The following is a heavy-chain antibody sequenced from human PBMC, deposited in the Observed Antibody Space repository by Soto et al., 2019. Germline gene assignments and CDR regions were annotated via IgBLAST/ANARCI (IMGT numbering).Heavy chain of an antibody. CDR2: IYYSGSN. D-gene: IGHD3-3*01. CDR1: GGSISIYY. Sequence: SETLCLTCTVAGGSISIYYCSLIRQPPGKGLEWIGYIYYSGSNNYNPSLKSRVTISVDTSKNQFSLKLSYVTAADTAVYYCARGEYDFWSGYLIGYWGQGTLVTVSS. CDR3: ARGEYDFWSGYLIGY. J-gene: IGHJ4*02. V-gene: IGHV4-59*01.